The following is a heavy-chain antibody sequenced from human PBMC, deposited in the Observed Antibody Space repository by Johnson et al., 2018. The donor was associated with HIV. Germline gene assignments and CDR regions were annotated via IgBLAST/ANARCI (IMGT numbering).Heavy chain of an antibody. CDR3: AKEGPGVFGGALDI. J-gene: IGHJ3*02. CDR2: INSGGTT. CDR1: GFTVSSNY. V-gene: IGHV3-66*03. Sequence: EVQLVESGGGLIQPGGSLRLSCAASGFTVSSNYMSWVRQAPGKGLEWVSVINSGGTTYYADSVKGRFTISRDNSKNTLSLQMNSLRAEDTAVYYCAKEGPGVFGGALDIWGQGTMVTVSS. D-gene: IGHD3-16*01.